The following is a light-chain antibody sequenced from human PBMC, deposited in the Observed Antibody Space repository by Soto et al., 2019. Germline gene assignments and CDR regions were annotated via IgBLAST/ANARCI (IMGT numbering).Light chain of an antibody. V-gene: IGKV3-20*01. CDR1: QSVRNNN. CDR2: GAS. CDR3: QQVGVEVTT. J-gene: IGKJ1*01. Sequence: IVLTQSPGTLSLSPGERATLSCRASQSVRNNNLAWYQQKPGQAPRLLIYGASTRATGIPDRFSGSGSGADFTLTISRLEPEDFAVYYCQQVGVEVTTFGQGTKVEIK.